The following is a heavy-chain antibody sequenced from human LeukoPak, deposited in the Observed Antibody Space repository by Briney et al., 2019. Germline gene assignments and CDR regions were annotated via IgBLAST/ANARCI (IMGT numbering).Heavy chain of an antibody. J-gene: IGHJ4*02. D-gene: IGHD2-15*01. V-gene: IGHV3-7*01. CDR1: GFTFSNSW. CDR3: VRDRGWSTFDY. CDR2: IKQDGSEK. Sequence: GGSLRLSCAASGFTFSNSWMSWVRQAPGKGLEWVANIKQDGSEKYYVDSVKGRFTISRDNAKNSLYLQMNSLRAEDTAIYYCVRDRGWSTFDYWGQGMLVTVSS.